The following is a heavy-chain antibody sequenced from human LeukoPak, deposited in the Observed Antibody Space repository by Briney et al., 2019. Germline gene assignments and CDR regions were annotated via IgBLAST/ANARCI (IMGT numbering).Heavy chain of an antibody. CDR2: INPSSGGT. CDR1: GYTFTGYY. CDR3: ARDLFAGARPYYYYYMDV. Sequence: GASVKVSCKASGYTFTGYYMHWVRQAPGQGLGWMGWINPSSGGTNYAQKFQGRVTMTRDTSISTAYMELSRLRSDDTAVYYCARDLFAGARPYYYYYMDVWGKGTTVTVSS. J-gene: IGHJ6*03. D-gene: IGHD3-16*01. V-gene: IGHV1-2*02.